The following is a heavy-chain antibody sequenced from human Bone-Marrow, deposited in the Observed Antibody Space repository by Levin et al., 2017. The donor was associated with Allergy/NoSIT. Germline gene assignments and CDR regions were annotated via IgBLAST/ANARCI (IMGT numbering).Heavy chain of an antibody. V-gene: IGHV4-39*01. D-gene: IGHD3-9*01. Sequence: SETLSLTCTVSGGSISSSSYYWGWIRQPPGKGLEWIGSIYYSGRTYYNPSLKSRVTISVDTSKNQFSLKLSSVTAADTAVYYCARHVNYDILTGLYYFDYWGQGTLVTVSS. CDR1: GGSISSSSYY. J-gene: IGHJ4*02. CDR2: IYYSGRT. CDR3: ARHVNYDILTGLYYFDY.